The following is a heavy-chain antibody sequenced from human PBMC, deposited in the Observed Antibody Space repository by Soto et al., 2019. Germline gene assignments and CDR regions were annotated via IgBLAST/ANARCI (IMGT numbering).Heavy chain of an antibody. D-gene: IGHD3-16*01. CDR2: ISYDGSNK. CDR1: GFTFSSYG. V-gene: IGHV3-30*18. J-gene: IGHJ4*02. Sequence: GGSLRLSCAASGFTFSSYGMHWVRQAPGKGLEWVAVISYDGSNKYYADSVKGRFTISRDNSKNTLYLQMNSLRAEDTAVYYCAKDLYFAVETGGEFDYWGQGTLVTVSS. CDR3: AKDLYFAVETGGEFDY.